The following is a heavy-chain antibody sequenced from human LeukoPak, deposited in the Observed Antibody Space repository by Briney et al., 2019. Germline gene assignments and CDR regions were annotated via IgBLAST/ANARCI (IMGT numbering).Heavy chain of an antibody. D-gene: IGHD1-1*01. CDR2: ITFTGNT. CDR1: GGSFSGYY. Sequence: SETLSLTCAVYGGSFSGYYWSWIRQTPGKGLEWIGHITFTGNTNYNPSLKSRVTISLGTSNNQFSLELKAVTAADTAVYYCAREGGAPGHTNEFDYWGQGILVTVSS. V-gene: IGHV4-59*01. CDR3: AREGGAPGHTNEFDY. J-gene: IGHJ4*02.